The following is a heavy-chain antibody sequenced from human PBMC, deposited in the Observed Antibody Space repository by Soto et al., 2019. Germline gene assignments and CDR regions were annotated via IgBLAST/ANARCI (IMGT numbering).Heavy chain of an antibody. Sequence: ASVKVSCKASGYTFTSYDINWVRQATGQGLEWMGWMNPNSGNTGYAQKFQGRVTMTRNTSISTAYMELSSLRSEDTAVYYCARGLEGYRSGGSCELDYWGQGTLVTVSS. CDR2: MNPNSGNT. CDR3: ARGLEGYRSGGSCELDY. CDR1: GYTFTSYD. D-gene: IGHD2-15*01. V-gene: IGHV1-8*01. J-gene: IGHJ4*02.